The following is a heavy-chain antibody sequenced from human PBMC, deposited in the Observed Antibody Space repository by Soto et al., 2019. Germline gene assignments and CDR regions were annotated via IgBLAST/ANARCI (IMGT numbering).Heavy chain of an antibody. J-gene: IGHJ5*02. Sequence: SVKVSCKASGGTFSSYAISWVRQAPGQGLEWMGGIIPIFGTANYAQKFQGRVTITADESTSTAYMELSSLRSEDTAVYYCATDIGIFGARVWFDHWGQGTLGTVS. CDR2: IIPIFGTA. D-gene: IGHD3-3*01. CDR1: GGTFSSYA. CDR3: ATDIGIFGARVWFDH. V-gene: IGHV1-69*13.